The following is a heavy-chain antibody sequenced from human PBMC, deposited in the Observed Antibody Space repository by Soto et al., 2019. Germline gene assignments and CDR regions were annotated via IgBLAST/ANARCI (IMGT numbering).Heavy chain of an antibody. D-gene: IGHD6-19*01. CDR1: GYRFSDYY. J-gene: IGHJ5*02. CDR2: INPVSGGT. CDR3: ARDGRILLFGWKHQHWFDP. V-gene: IGHV1-2*02. Sequence: ASVKVSCKASGYRFSDYYLHWVRQAPGQGLEWMAWINPVSGGTNYAQKFQGRVTMTGDTSTSTVYLELTGLRHDDTAVYYCARDGRILLFGWKHQHWFDPCGQGTLVTVS.